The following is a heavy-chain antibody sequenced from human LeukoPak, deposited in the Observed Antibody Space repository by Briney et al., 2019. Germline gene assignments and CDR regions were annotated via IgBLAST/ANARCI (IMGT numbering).Heavy chain of an antibody. CDR1: GDSVSSKSV. Sequence: SQTLSLTCAISGDSVSSKSVWNWIRQSPSRGLEWLGRIYYRSKWSNNYAVSVRSRITINPDTSKNQFSLQLSSVTAEDTAVYYCARGDQNFDYWGQGTLVTVSS. D-gene: IGHD5-24*01. CDR2: IYYRSKWSN. V-gene: IGHV6-1*01. CDR3: ARGDQNFDY. J-gene: IGHJ4*02.